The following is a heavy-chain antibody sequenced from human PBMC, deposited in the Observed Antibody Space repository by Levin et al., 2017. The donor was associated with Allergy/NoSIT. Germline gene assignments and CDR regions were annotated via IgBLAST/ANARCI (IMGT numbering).Heavy chain of an antibody. D-gene: IGHD6-6*01. CDR3: ARDGGIAARPSYAAFDI. CDR2: IIPIFGTA. Sequence: ASVKVSCKASGGTFSSYAISWVRQAPGQGLEWMGGIIPIFGTANYAQKFQGRVTITADESTSTAYMELSSLRSEDTAVYYCARDGGIAARPSYAAFDIWGQGTMVTVSS. J-gene: IGHJ3*02. V-gene: IGHV1-69*13. CDR1: GGTFSSYA.